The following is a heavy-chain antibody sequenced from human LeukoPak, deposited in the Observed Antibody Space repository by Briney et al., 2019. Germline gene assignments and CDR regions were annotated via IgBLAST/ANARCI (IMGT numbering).Heavy chain of an antibody. CDR3: ARGHYGGNRYFDI. D-gene: IGHD4-23*01. J-gene: IGHJ4*02. CDR1: GYTFRSYE. CDR2: IHPNSGKT. Sequence: ASVKVSCKASGYTFRSYEINWVRQAPGQGLEWVGWIHPNSGKTGYAQKFQGRVTMTRDTSTETALMELSSLEFDDAAIFYCARGHYGGNRYFDIWGQGTLVTVSS. V-gene: IGHV1-8*01.